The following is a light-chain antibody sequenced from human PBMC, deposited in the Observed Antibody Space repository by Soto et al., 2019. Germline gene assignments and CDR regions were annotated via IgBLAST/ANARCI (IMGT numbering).Light chain of an antibody. J-gene: IGKJ4*01. CDR1: QSISSY. Sequence: DIQMTPSPSSVSASVGDRVTITCRASQSISSYLNWYQQKPGKAPKLLIYAASSLQSGVPSRFSGSGSGTDFTLTISSLQPEDFATYYCQQANSFPLTFGGGTKVDIK. CDR2: AAS. V-gene: IGKV1-12*01. CDR3: QQANSFPLT.